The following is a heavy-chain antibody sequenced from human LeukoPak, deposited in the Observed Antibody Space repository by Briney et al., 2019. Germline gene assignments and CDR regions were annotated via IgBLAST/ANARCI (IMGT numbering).Heavy chain of an antibody. V-gene: IGHV4-61*02. J-gene: IGHJ6*03. CDR3: ARTETYSSMDV. Sequence: SETLSLTCTVSGGSISSGSYYWSWIRQPAGKGLEWIGRIYTSGSTNYNPSLKSRVTISVDTSKNQFSLKLSSVTAADTAVYYCARTETYSSMDVWGKGTTVTISS. CDR2: IYTSGST. D-gene: IGHD6-13*01. CDR1: GGSISSGSYY.